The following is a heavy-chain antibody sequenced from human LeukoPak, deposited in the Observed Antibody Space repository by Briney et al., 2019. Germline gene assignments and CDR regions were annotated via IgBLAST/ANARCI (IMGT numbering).Heavy chain of an antibody. J-gene: IGHJ4*02. CDR3: ALGYDILTGRFDY. CDR1: GFTFSSYS. V-gene: IGHV3-21*01. D-gene: IGHD3-9*01. CDR2: ISSSSHR. Sequence: GGSLRLSCAASGFTFSSYSMNWVRQAPGKGPEWVSSISSSSHRYYADSVKGRFTISRDNAKNSLYLQMNSLRAEDTAVYYCALGYDILTGRFDYWGQGTLVTVSS.